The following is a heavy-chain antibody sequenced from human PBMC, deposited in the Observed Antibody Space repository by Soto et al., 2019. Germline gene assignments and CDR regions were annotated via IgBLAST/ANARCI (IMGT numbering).Heavy chain of an antibody. CDR3: ANLSWNSRTCYFPGRFDP. J-gene: IGHJ5*02. CDR1: GDSISGGASF. Sequence: SETLSLTCTVSGDSISGGASFWSWIRQPPGKGLEWIANVYYSGSSYYNPSLKSRLTISVDTTKNQFSLQLKSMTAADTAVYYCANLSWNSRTCYFPGRFDPCGQVTLGT. V-gene: IGHV4-31*03. D-gene: IGHD2-2*01. CDR2: VYYSGSS.